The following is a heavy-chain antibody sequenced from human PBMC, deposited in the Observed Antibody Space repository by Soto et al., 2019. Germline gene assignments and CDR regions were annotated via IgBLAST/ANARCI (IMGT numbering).Heavy chain of an antibody. J-gene: IGHJ6*02. V-gene: IGHV1-18*01. CDR2: ISPYDGYT. CDR1: GYTFASYG. Sequence: QVQLVQSGAEVKKPGASVKVSCKASGYTFASYGINWVRQAPGQGLEWLGWISPYDGYTHYAPILPGRASMTTDTSTKTAYMELRSLRSDDTAMYYCARGGYYDSSGARNYYFYGMNVWGQGTTVTVSS. D-gene: IGHD3-22*01. CDR3: ARGGYYDSSGARNYYFYGMNV.